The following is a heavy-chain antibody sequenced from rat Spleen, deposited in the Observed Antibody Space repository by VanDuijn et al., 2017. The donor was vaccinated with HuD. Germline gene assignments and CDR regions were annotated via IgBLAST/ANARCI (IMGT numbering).Heavy chain of an antibody. Sequence: EVQLVESGGGLVQPGRSLKLACVASGFTLNHYWMTWIRQAPGTGLAWVASISTGGTNTYYRGSVKGRFTISRDNAKNTQYLQMDSLRSEDTATYYCTRGYVMDAWGQGASVTVSS. CDR1: GFTLNHYW. CDR2: ISTGGTNT. CDR3: TRGYVMDA. J-gene: IGHJ4*01. V-gene: IGHV5-31*01.